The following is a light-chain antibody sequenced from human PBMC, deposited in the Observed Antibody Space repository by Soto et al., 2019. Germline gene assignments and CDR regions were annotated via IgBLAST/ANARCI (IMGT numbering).Light chain of an antibody. J-gene: IGKJ1*01. V-gene: IGKV3-20*01. CDR2: GAS. CDR1: QSVGSSY. Sequence: EIVLTQSPGTLSLSPGERATLSCRASQSVGSSYLAWYQQKPGQAPRLLIYGASSRATGIPDRFSGSGSGTDFTLTISRLEPEDCAVYYCQQYDSSPWTFGQGTQVEIK. CDR3: QQYDSSPWT.